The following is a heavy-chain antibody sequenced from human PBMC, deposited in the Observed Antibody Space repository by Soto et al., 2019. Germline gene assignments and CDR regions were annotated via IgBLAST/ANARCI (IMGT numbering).Heavy chain of an antibody. Sequence: GGSLRLSCAASGCTFSSYAMSWVRQAPGKGLEWVSAISGSGGSTYYADSVKGRFTISRDNSKNTLYLQMNSLRAEDTAVYYCAKDRRRLRFLEWLGYTVFDYWGQGTLVTVSS. CDR3: AKDRRRLRFLEWLGYTVFDY. CDR1: GCTFSSYA. J-gene: IGHJ4*02. V-gene: IGHV3-23*01. CDR2: ISGSGGST. D-gene: IGHD3-3*01.